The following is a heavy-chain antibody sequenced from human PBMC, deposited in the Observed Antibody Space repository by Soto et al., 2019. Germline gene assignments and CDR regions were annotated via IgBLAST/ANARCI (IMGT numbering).Heavy chain of an antibody. D-gene: IGHD3-16*01. CDR3: ASHRGNTFGPYDD. V-gene: IGHV4-4*02. Sequence: VQLQESSLGLVKPSGTLSLTCAVSGASISSGNWWSWVRQSPGKGLEWIGEIYHSGSTNHNPSLKSRVIISLDKSRNQFSLKLSSVTAADTAVYFCASHRGNTFGPYDDWGQGTQVTVSS. J-gene: IGHJ4*01. CDR1: GASISSGNW. CDR2: IYHSGST.